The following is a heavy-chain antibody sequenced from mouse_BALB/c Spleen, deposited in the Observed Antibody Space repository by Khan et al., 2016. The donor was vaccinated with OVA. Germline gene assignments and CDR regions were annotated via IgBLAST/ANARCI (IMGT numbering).Heavy chain of an antibody. CDR3: ASHYCYDIDY. CDR2: IYPGDGDT. J-gene: IGHJ2*01. CDR1: GYTFTRYW. V-gene: IGHV1-87*01. Sequence: QVQLKQSGAELARPGASVKLSCKASGYTFTRYWMLWVKQRPGQGLEWIGAIYPGDGDTRYTQKFKGKATLTADKSSSTAYMQLSSLAYDDSAVYYCASHYCYDIDYWGQGTTLTVS. D-gene: IGHD2-12*01.